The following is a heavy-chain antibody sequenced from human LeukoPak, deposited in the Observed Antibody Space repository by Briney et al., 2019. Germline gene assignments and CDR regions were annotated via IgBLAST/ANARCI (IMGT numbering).Heavy chain of an antibody. D-gene: IGHD3-10*01. CDR3: ARGLPGYYYGSGITNNWFDP. CDR1: GFTFSSYS. CDR2: TSSSSSYI. V-gene: IGHV3-21*01. Sequence: PGGSLRLSCAASGFTFSSYSMNWVRQAPGKGLEWVSSTSSSSSYIYYADSVKGRFTISRDNAKNSLYLQMNSLRAEDTAVYYCARGLPGYYYGSGITNNWFDPWGQGTLVTVSS. J-gene: IGHJ5*02.